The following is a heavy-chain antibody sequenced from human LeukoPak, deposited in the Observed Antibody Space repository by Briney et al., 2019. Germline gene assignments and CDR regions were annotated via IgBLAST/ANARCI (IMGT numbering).Heavy chain of an antibody. J-gene: IGHJ3*02. CDR2: IWYDGSNK. V-gene: IGHV3-33*01. CDR1: GFTFSSYG. CDR3: ARDRQLRYFDWLPHPGPGHDAFDI. Sequence: PGGSLRLSCAASGFTFSSYGMHWVRQAPGEGLEWVAVIWYDGSNKYYADSVKGRFTISRDNSKNTLYLQMNSLRAEDTAVYYCARDRQLRYFDWLPHPGPGHDAFDIWGQGTMVTVSS. D-gene: IGHD3-9*01.